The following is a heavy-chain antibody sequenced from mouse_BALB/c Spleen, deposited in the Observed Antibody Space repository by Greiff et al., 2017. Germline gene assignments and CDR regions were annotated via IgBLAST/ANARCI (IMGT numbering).Heavy chain of an antibody. J-gene: IGHJ3*01. CDR2: ISSGGST. D-gene: IGHD1-1*02. Sequence: EVQLVESGGGLVKPGGSLKLSCAASGFTFSSYAMSWVRQTPEKRLEWVASISSGGSTYYPDSVKGRFTISRDNARNILYLQMSSLRSEDTAMYYCARKVDYVFAYWGQGTLVTVSA. CDR3: ARKVDYVFAY. CDR1: GFTFSSYA. V-gene: IGHV5-6-5*01.